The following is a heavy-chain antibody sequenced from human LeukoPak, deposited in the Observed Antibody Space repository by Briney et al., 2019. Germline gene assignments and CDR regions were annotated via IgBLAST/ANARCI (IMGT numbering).Heavy chain of an antibody. D-gene: IGHD6-19*01. J-gene: IGHJ4*02. CDR3: ARTRYHSGWYGDFI. Sequence: PGGSLRLSCAPSGFTFSRYWMSWVRQTPGEGLEWVANIKEDGSEKNYVDSVKGRFTISRDNAKNSLYLQMNSLRAEDTAVYYCARTRYHSGWYGDFIWGQGTLVTVSS. CDR2: IKEDGSEK. V-gene: IGHV3-7*05. CDR1: GFTFSRYW.